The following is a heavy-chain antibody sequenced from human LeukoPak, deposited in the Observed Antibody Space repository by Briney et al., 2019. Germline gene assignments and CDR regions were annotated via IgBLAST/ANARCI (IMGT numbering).Heavy chain of an antibody. Sequence: KPSETLSLTCTVSSGSINNYYWSWIRQPAGKGLEWIGRISASGSANYNPSLKSPVTMSVDTSKNQFSLKLTSVTAADTAVYYCAKQVAGPLSWFGPWGQGTLVTVSS. CDR2: ISASGSA. CDR1: SGSINNYY. CDR3: AKQVAGPLSWFGP. J-gene: IGHJ5*02. D-gene: IGHD1-14*01. V-gene: IGHV4-4*07.